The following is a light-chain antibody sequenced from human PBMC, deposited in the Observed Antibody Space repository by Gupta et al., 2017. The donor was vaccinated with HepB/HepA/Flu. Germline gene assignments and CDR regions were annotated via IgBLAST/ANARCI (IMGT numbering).Light chain of an antibody. J-gene: IGLJ3*02. CDR2: DTS. CDR1: TGTVTSGHY. V-gene: IGLV7-46*01. Sequence: QVVVTQEPSLTVSPGGTVTLTCGSTTGTVTSGHYPYWIQQKPGQAPRTLIYDTSSKHSWTPARFSGSLRGGKAALTLSGAQPEDEADYYCLLSYSYFRVFGGGTKLTVL. CDR3: LLSYSYFRV.